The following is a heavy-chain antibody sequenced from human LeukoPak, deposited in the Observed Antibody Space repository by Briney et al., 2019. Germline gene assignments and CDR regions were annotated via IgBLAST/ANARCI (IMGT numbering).Heavy chain of an antibody. J-gene: IGHJ4*02. V-gene: IGHV3-7*05. CDR1: GFTFSSYW. CDR2: IKEDGSGK. Sequence: GGSLRLSCAASGFTFSSYWMSWVRQAPGKGLEWVASIKEDGSGKYVDSVKGRFTVSRDNARNSVSPEMNSLRAEDTAVYYCARASGRSTSSGYFDYWGQGSLVTVSS. D-gene: IGHD6-6*01. CDR3: ARASGRSTSSGYFDY.